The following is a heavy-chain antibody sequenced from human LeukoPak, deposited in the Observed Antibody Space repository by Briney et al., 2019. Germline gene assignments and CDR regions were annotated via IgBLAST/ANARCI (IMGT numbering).Heavy chain of an antibody. CDR1: GFTFNSYA. D-gene: IGHD4-17*01. CDR3: AKEVLLSYGDYTYIEY. CDR2: INGGDVTT. V-gene: IGHV3-23*01. J-gene: IGHJ4*02. Sequence: GGSLRLSCAASGFTFNSYAMTWVRQAPGKGLEWVPSINGGDVTTYYADSVKGRFTISRDSYKNTLYLQMSGLSAEDTAVYYCAKEVLLSYGDYTYIEYWGQGALVTVSS.